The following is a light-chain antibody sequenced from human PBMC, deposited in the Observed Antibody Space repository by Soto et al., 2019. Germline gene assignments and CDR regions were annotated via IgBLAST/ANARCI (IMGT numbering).Light chain of an antibody. J-gene: IGKJ5*01. CDR3: QQYGGSPPVT. CDR1: QGITNTY. Sequence: EIVLTQSPGTLSLSPGERATLSCRASQGITNTYLAWYQQKPGQAPRLLIYGASIRATGIPERFSGSGSGTDFTLTISRLEPEDFAVYYCQQYGGSPPVTFGQGTRLEIK. CDR2: GAS. V-gene: IGKV3-20*01.